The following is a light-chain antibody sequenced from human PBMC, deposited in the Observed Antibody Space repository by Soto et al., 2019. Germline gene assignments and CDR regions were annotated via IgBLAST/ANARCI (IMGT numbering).Light chain of an antibody. Sequence: DIVMTQSPDSLAVSVSERATINCKSSHSILYSPNNKNYLAWYQQKPGQPPKLLIYWASTRESGVPDRFSDSGSGTDFTLTISSLQAEDVAVYYCQHYLNTPQNFGQGTKVEIK. CDR2: WAS. V-gene: IGKV4-1*01. J-gene: IGKJ1*01. CDR3: QHYLNTPQN. CDR1: HSILYSPNNKNY.